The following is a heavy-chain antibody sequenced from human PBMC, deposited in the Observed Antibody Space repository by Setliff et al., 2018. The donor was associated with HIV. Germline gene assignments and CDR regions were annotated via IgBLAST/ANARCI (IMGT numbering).Heavy chain of an antibody. CDR2: IYSGGTT. CDR3: ARGASGEYYFDY. CDR1: GFSVSFSF. V-gene: IGHV3-53*01. Sequence: LRLSCAASGFSVSFSFMSWVRQAPGKGLEWVSIIYSGGTTYYADSVKGRFTISRDSSKNTLYLQTNSLRPDDTDVYYCARGASGEYYFDYWGQGTPVTVSS. D-gene: IGHD3-10*01. J-gene: IGHJ4*02.